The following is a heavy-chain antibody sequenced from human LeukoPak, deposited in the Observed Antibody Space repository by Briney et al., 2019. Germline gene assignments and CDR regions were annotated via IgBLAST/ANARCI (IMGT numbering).Heavy chain of an antibody. V-gene: IGHV3-30*04. CDR2: ISHDGRNK. J-gene: IGHJ4*02. D-gene: IGHD2-15*01. CDR3: ATQPCSGGKCYLGY. Sequence: PGRSLRLSCAASGFTFSSYAMHWVRQAPGKGLEWVAVISHDGRNKFYADSVKGRFTISRDDSKNTLDLEMNWLRPDDTAVYYCATQPCSGGKCYLGYWGQGTLVTVSS. CDR1: GFTFSSYA.